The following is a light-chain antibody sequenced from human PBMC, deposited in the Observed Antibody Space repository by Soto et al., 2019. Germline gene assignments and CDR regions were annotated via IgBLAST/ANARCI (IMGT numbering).Light chain of an antibody. CDR2: ATS. Sequence: EIVLTQSPGTLSLSPGDRVTLSCRASQRLSSNYLAWYQQKPGQAPSLLIYATSSRATGIPDRFSGSGSGTDFTLTISRLEPEDFAVYYCQQYDSSPRTFGQGTKVEIK. V-gene: IGKV3-20*01. CDR3: QQYDSSPRT. CDR1: QRLSSNY. J-gene: IGKJ1*01.